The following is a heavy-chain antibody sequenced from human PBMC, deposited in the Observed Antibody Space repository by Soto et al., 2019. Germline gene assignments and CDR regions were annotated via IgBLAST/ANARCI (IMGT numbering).Heavy chain of an antibody. Sequence: ASVKVSCTASGYTFTIYGINWVRQAPGQGLEWMGWISPDNGNTIYAQKFQGRVTMTEDTSTDTAYMELSSLRSEDTAVYYCATNPLEDYDILTGLDAFDIWGQGTMVTVSS. CDR2: ISPDNGNT. D-gene: IGHD3-9*01. V-gene: IGHV1-18*01. CDR1: GYTFTIYG. J-gene: IGHJ3*02. CDR3: ATNPLEDYDILTGLDAFDI.